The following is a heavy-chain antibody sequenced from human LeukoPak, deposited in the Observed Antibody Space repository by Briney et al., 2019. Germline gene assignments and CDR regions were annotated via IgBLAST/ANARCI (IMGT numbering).Heavy chain of an antibody. CDR3: AREGTTITTWDS. D-gene: IGHD4-11*01. V-gene: IGHV4-59*08. Sequence: SETLSLTCTVSGDSFSTYYWSWVRQPPGKGLEWIGYIYYSGSTNYNPSLKSRVTISLDTSKNQFSLKLSSVTAADTAVYYCAREGTTITTWDSWGQGTLVTVSS. CDR2: IYYSGST. CDR1: GDSFSTYY. J-gene: IGHJ4*02.